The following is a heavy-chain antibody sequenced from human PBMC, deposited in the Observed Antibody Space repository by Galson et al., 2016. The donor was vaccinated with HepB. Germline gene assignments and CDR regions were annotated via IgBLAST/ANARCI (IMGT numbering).Heavy chain of an antibody. CDR2: IIPLFGTT. J-gene: IGHJ6*02. CDR3: AKLYGDYGRQNYYNMDV. D-gene: IGHD4-17*01. V-gene: IGHV1-69*13. CDR1: GGTFSSYA. Sequence: SVKVSCKASGGTFSSYAISWVRQAPGQGLEWMGAIIPLFGTTNYAQKFQGRVTITADESTSTAYMELSRLKFKDTAVYYCAKLYGDYGRQNYYNMDVWGQGTTVTVSS.